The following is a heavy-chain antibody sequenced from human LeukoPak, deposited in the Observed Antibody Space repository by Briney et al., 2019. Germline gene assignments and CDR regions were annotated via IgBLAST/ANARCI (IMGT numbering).Heavy chain of an antibody. D-gene: IGHD3-22*01. V-gene: IGHV1-69*05. CDR2: IIPIFGTA. CDR1: GGTFSSYA. Sequence: SVKVSCKASGGTFSSYAISWVRQAPGQGLEWMGRIIPIFGTANYAQKFQGRVTITTDESTSTAYMELSSLRSEDTAVYYCARGYYDSSGYYDDFGFDYWGQGTLVTASS. CDR3: ARGYYDSSGYYDDFGFDY. J-gene: IGHJ4*02.